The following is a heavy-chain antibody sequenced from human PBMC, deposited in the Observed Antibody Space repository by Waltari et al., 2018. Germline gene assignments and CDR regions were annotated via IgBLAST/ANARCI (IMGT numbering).Heavy chain of an antibody. J-gene: IGHJ6*02. CDR2: IYYSGST. Sequence: QVQLQESGPGLVKPSQTLSLTCTVSGGSISSHYWRWIRPPPGKGLEWSGYIYYSGSTNDNPAHKSRVTISVDTSKTQFSLKLSSVTAADTAVYYCARGPGTTVRGMDVWGQGTTVTVSS. CDR3: ARGPGTTVRGMDV. V-gene: IGHV4-59*11. D-gene: IGHD4-17*01. CDR1: GGSISSHY.